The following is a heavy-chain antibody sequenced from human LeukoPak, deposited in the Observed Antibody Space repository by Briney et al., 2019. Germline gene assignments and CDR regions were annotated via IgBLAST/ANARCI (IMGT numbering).Heavy chain of an antibody. J-gene: IGHJ4*02. CDR1: GFTFSNYA. Sequence: PGGSLRLSCAASGFTFSNYAMSWVRQAPGKGLEWVANIKQDGSEKYYVDSVKGRFTISRDNAKNSLYLQMNSLRAEDTAVYYCARDPDTGIDYWGQGTLVTVSS. CDR2: IKQDGSEK. D-gene: IGHD5-18*01. CDR3: ARDPDTGIDY. V-gene: IGHV3-7*01.